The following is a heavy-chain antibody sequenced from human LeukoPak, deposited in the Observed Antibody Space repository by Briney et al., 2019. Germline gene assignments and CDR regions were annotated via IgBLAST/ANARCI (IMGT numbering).Heavy chain of an antibody. CDR3: ARDRDYGDYPPDY. Sequence: PGGSLRLSCAASGFTFSSYWMSWVRQAPGKGLGWVANIEQDGSEKYYVDSVKGRFTISRDNAKNSLYLQMNSLRAEDTAVYYCARDRDYGDYPPDYWGQGTLVTVSS. CDR2: IEQDGSEK. D-gene: IGHD4-17*01. CDR1: GFTFSSYW. J-gene: IGHJ4*02. V-gene: IGHV3-7*04.